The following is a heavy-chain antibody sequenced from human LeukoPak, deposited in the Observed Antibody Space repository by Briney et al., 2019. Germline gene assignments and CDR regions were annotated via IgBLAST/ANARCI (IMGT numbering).Heavy chain of an antibody. CDR2: ISGSDPGT. CDR1: GFMFSRYA. V-gene: IGHV3-23*01. D-gene: IGHD2-15*01. Sequence: GGSLRLSCVASGFMFSRYAMSWVRQAPGKGPEWVSAISGSDPGTYYADSVKGRFTISRDNSKNTLYLQMNSLRAEDTAVYYCAKAPKGSCSGAFCYSFDYWAQGALVAVSS. J-gene: IGHJ4*02. CDR3: AKAPKGSCSGAFCYSFDY.